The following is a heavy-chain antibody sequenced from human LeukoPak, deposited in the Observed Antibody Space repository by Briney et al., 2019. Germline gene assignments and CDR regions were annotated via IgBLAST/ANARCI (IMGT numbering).Heavy chain of an antibody. CDR1: GYTFTSYD. V-gene: IGHV1-8*03. J-gene: IGHJ4*02. CDR3: AIISPGQRRTLWYYFDY. CDR2: MKPNSGNT. Sequence: ASVKVSCKASGYTFTSYDINWVRQATGQGLEWMGWMKPNSGNTGYAQKFQGRVTITRNTSISTAYMELSSLRSEDTAVYYCAIISPGQRRTLWYYFDYWGQGTLVTVSS. D-gene: IGHD1-1*01.